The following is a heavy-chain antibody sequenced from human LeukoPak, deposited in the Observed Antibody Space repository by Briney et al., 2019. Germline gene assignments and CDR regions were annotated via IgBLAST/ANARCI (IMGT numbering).Heavy chain of an antibody. CDR3: ARVNDYDSSGARFDY. CDR1: GGSISNTIYY. D-gene: IGHD3-22*01. J-gene: IGHJ4*02. CDR2: INTSGST. V-gene: IGHV4-39*07. Sequence: SETLSLTCTVSGGSISNTIYYWGWIRQPPGKGLEWIGRINTSGSTKYNPSLESRVTMSVDTSKNQFSLRLSSVTAADTAVYYCARVNDYDSSGARFDYWGQGTLVTVSS.